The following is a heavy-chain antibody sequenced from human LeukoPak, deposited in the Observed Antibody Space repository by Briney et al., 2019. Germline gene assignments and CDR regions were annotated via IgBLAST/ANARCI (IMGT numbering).Heavy chain of an antibody. J-gene: IGHJ4*02. CDR2: IKQDGSEK. CDR1: GFTFSSYW. V-gene: IGHV3-7*01. D-gene: IGHD6-19*01. Sequence: PGGSLRLSCAASGFTFSSYWMSWVRQAPGKGLEWVANIKQDGSEKYYVDSVKGRFTISRDNAKNSLYLQMNSLRAEDTAVYYCARDRGSGWYGGYFDYWGQGTLVTVSS. CDR3: ARDRGSGWYGGYFDY.